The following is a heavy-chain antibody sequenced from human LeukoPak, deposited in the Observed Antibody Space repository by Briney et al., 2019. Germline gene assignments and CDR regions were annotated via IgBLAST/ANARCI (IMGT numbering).Heavy chain of an antibody. CDR3: VRSGYYFDSSGYYMADC. CDR2: ISSDGNTT. V-gene: IGHV3-74*01. CDR1: GFSFNSDW. J-gene: IGHJ4*02. D-gene: IGHD3-22*01. Sequence: GGSLRLSCAASGFSFNSDWMDWVRQLPGKGLVWVSRISSDGNTTGYADSVKGRFTISRDNAKNTLFLQLNSLRAEDTAVYYCVRSGYYFDSSGYYMADCWGQGTLVTVSS.